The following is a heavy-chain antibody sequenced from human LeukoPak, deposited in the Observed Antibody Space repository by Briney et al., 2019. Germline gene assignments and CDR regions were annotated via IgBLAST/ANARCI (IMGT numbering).Heavy chain of an antibody. CDR2: ISAYNGNT. J-gene: IGHJ4*02. D-gene: IGHD3-10*01. Sequence: ASVKVSCTASGYTFTNYGINWVRQAPGQGLEWMGWISAYNGNTNYAQKLQARVTMTTDTSTSTAYMELRSLRSDDTAVYYCARGSYVSGSYYDVWGQGTLVTVSS. CDR3: ARGSYVSGSYYDV. CDR1: GYTFTNYG. V-gene: IGHV1-18*01.